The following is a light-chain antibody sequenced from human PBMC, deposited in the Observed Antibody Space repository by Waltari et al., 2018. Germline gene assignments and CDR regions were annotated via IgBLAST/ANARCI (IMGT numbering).Light chain of an antibody. Sequence: SCRANQSVSSNLAWYQQIPGQAPRLLIYDASTRATAIPARFTAGGSGTEFTLSISSLQSEDFAVYYCQQYNQWPRTFGQGTKVEIK. CDR2: DAS. CDR3: QQYNQWPRT. V-gene: IGKV3-15*01. CDR1: QSVSSN. J-gene: IGKJ1*01.